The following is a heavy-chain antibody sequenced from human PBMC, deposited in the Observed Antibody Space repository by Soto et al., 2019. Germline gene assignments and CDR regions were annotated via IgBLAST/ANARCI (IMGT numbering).Heavy chain of an antibody. CDR1: GYTFSSHG. Sequence: GSSVKVSCKASGYTFSSHGISWVRQAPGQGLEWMGIINPSGGSTSYAQKFQGRVTMTRDTSTSTVYMELSSLRSEDTAVYYWAIEMDTYCGGDCSSDYWAQATLVTVSS. J-gene: IGHJ4*02. CDR3: AIEMDTYCGGDCSSDY. V-gene: IGHV1-46*01. CDR2: INPSGGST. D-gene: IGHD2-21*02.